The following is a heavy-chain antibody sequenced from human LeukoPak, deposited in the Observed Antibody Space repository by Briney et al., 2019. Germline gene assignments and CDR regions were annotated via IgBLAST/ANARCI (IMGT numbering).Heavy chain of an antibody. Sequence: ASVKVSCKASGYTFTSYYMHWVRQAPGQGLEWMGIINPSGGRTSYAQKFQGRVTMTRDTSTSTVYMELSSLRSEDTAVYYCARAPSYYDSSGPNWFDPWGQGTLVTVSS. CDR3: ARAPSYYDSSGPNWFDP. CDR1: GYTFTSYY. J-gene: IGHJ5*02. V-gene: IGHV1-46*01. D-gene: IGHD3-22*01. CDR2: INPSGGRT.